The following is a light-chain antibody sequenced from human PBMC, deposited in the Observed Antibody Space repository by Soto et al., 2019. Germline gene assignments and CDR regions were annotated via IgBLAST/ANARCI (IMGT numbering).Light chain of an antibody. V-gene: IGKV1-5*03. J-gene: IGKJ1*01. CDR1: QTISSW. Sequence: DIKISQTPSTLSGSVGDRVTITCRASQTISSWLAWYQQKPGKATKLLIYKASTLKSGVPSRFSGSGSGTEFTLTSSSLQPDDFATYYCQHYKSYSEAFGQGTKVDIK. CDR2: KAS. CDR3: QHYKSYSEA.